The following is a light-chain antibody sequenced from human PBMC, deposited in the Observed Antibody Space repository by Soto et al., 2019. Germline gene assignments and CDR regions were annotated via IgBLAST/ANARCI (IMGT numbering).Light chain of an antibody. J-gene: IGKJ3*01. CDR1: QNIIRY. Sequence: DIQMTQSPYSLSASVGDRVTITCRASQNIIRYLNWYKQKPGRAPNLLIYAASSLQSGVPSRFSGRGSGTESTLPISSLQPEDCATYYCHQCYSTLFTFGPGNKVELK. V-gene: IGKV1-39*01. CDR3: HQCYSTLFT. CDR2: AAS.